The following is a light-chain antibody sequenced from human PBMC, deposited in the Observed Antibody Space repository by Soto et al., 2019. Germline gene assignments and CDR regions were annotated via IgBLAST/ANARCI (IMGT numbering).Light chain of an antibody. CDR2: GAS. Sequence: EIVLTQSPGTLSLSPGQRATLSCRASQSVSTSYLVWYQQRPGQAPRLLIYGASTRATGIPARFSGSGSGTEFTLTISSLQSEDFAVYYCQQYNNWPPITCGQGTRWRL. CDR3: QQYNNWPPIT. V-gene: IGKV3-15*01. CDR1: QSVSTSY. J-gene: IGKJ5*01.